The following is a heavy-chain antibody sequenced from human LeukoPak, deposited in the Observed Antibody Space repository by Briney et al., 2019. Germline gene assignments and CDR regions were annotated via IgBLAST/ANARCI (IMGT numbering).Heavy chain of an antibody. Sequence: PSETLSLTCAVSGYGISSNYYWGWIRQSPGKGLGWMASIYHSGSTYYNPSLKNRVTISVDTSKSQLSLELISVTAADTAVYYCARIITMIRGERSGYFASWGQGTLVTVSS. V-gene: IGHV4-38-2*01. CDR1: GYGISSNYY. D-gene: IGHD3-10*01. J-gene: IGHJ4*02. CDR3: ARIITMIRGERSGYFAS. CDR2: IYHSGST.